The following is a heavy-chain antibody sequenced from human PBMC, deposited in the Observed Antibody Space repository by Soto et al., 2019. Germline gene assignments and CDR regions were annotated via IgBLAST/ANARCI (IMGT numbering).Heavy chain of an antibody. Sequence: PGESLKISCKGSGYSFTIYWIGWVRQMPGKGLEWMGIIYPGDSDTRYSPSFQGQVTISADKSISTAYLQWSSLKASDTAMYYCARHSYNILTGPRATGAFDIWGQGTMVTVSS. CDR2: IYPGDSDT. CDR3: ARHSYNILTGPRATGAFDI. V-gene: IGHV5-51*01. J-gene: IGHJ3*02. D-gene: IGHD3-9*01. CDR1: GYSFTIYW.